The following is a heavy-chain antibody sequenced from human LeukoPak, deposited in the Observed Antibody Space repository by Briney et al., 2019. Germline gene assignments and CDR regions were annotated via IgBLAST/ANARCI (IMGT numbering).Heavy chain of an antibody. D-gene: IGHD5-24*01. CDR3: ARGRRGYNYDY. Sequence: PSETLSLTCAVYGGSFSGYYWSWIRQPPGKGLEWIGEINHSGSTNYNPSLKSRVTISVDTSKNQFSLKLSSVTAADTAVYYCARGRRGYNYDYWGQGTLVTVPS. V-gene: IGHV4-34*01. J-gene: IGHJ4*02. CDR1: GGSFSGYY. CDR2: INHSGST.